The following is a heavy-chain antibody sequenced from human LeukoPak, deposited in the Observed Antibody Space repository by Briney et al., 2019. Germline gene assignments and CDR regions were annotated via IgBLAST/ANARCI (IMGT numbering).Heavy chain of an antibody. D-gene: IGHD1-1*01. CDR2: IYTSGST. CDR3: ARLGVAGTTFGAFDI. V-gene: IGHV4-4*09. CDR1: GGSISSYY. Sequence: SETLSLTCTVSGGSISSYYWSWIRQPPGKGLEGIGYIYTSGSTNYSPSLKSRVTISVDTSKNQFSLKLSSVTAADTAVYYCARLGVAGTTFGAFDIWGQGTMVTVSS. J-gene: IGHJ3*02.